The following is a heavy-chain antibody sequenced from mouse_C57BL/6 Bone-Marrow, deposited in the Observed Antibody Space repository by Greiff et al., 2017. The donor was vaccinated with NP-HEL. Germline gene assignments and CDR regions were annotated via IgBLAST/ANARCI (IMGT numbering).Heavy chain of an antibody. D-gene: IGHD1-1*01. CDR2: IYPSDGST. CDR3: AAFYGSRRSYFDY. V-gene: IGHV1-85*01. J-gene: IGHJ2*01. Sequence: QVQLQQSGPELVKPGASVKLSCKASGYTFTSYDIHWVKQRPGQGLEWIGWIYPSDGSTKYNAKFKGKATLTVDTSSSTAYMELRSLTSEDSAVSVGAAFYGSRRSYFDYWGRGTTLTVSA. CDR1: GYTFTSYD.